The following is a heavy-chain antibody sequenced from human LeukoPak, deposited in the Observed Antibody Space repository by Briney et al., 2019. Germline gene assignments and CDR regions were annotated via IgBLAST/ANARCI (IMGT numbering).Heavy chain of an antibody. CDR2: VYQSGST. Sequence: SETLSLTCAVSDYSMSSGKYWGWIRQPPGKGLEWIGSVYQSGSTHYSPSLKSRVTISVDTSKNQFSQKLRSVTAAHTAVYYCAKNDSSGYFDYWGQGTLVTVSS. V-gene: IGHV4-38-2*01. D-gene: IGHD3-22*01. J-gene: IGHJ4*02. CDR3: AKNDSSGYFDY. CDR1: DYSMSSGKY.